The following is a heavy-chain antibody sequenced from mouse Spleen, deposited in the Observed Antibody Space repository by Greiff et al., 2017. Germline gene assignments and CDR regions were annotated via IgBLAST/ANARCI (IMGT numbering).Heavy chain of an antibody. CDR3: ASYDYSYYYAMDY. J-gene: IGHJ4*01. D-gene: IGHD2-4*01. Sequence: DVKLQESGPGLVKPSQSLSLTCSVTGYSITSGYYWNWIRQFPGNKLEWMGYISYDGSNNYNPSLKNRISITRDTSKNQFFLKLNSVTTEDTATYYCASYDYSYYYAMDYWGQGTSVTVSS. CDR1: GYSITSGYY. V-gene: IGHV3-6*01. CDR2: ISYDGSN.